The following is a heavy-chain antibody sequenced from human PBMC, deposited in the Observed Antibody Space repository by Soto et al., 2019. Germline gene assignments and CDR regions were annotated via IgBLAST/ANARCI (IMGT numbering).Heavy chain of an antibody. CDR1: GGTFSSYA. CDR3: ARSLDDSSGYGYDAFDI. Sequence: SVKVSCKASGGTFSSYAISWVRRAPGQGLEWMGGIIPIFGTANYAQKFQGRVTITADKSTSTAYMELSSLRSEDTAVYYCARSLDDSSGYGYDAFDIWGQGTMVTVSS. D-gene: IGHD3-22*01. CDR2: IIPIFGTA. V-gene: IGHV1-69*06. J-gene: IGHJ3*02.